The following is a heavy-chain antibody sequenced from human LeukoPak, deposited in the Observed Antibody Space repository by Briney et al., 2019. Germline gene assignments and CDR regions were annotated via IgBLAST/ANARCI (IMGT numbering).Heavy chain of an antibody. CDR3: ARDRRLQGYYYYGMDV. CDR2: IYYSGST. Sequence: SETLSLTCTVSGGSVSSGSYYWSWIRQPPGKGLEWIGYIYYSGSTNYNPSLKSRVTISVDTSKNQFSLKLSSVTAADTAVYYCARDRRLQGYYYYGMDVWGQGTTVTVSS. J-gene: IGHJ6*02. CDR1: GGSVSSGSYY. V-gene: IGHV4-61*01. D-gene: IGHD5-24*01.